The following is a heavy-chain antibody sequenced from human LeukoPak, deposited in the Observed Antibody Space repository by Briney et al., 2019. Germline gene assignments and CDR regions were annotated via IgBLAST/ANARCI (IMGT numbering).Heavy chain of an antibody. V-gene: IGHV5-51*01. J-gene: IGHJ4*02. CDR2: IYPSDSDT. CDR1: GYSFSNYW. CDR3: GSSPRYSSGSQFFDL. Sequence: GESLKISCKGSGYSFSNYWIGWVRQMPGKGLEWMGIIYPSDSDTKYSPSFQGQVTISADKSISTAYLQWSSLKASDTAMYYCGSSPRYSSGSQFFDLWGQGTLVTVPS. D-gene: IGHD3-10*01.